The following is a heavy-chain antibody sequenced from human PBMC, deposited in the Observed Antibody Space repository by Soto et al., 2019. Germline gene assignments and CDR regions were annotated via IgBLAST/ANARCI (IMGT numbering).Heavy chain of an antibody. CDR2: INSDGSTT. D-gene: IGHD1-26*01. CDR1: GFTFSSYW. Sequence: EVQLVESGGGLVQPGGSLSLSCAASGFTFSSYWMHWVRQAPGKGLVWVSRINSDGSTTSYADSVKCRFAISRDNAKNTLYLQMNSLRAEYTAVYLCARVRVGAYHFASWGQGAVVTVPS. V-gene: IGHV3-74*01. CDR3: ARVRVGAYHFAS. J-gene: IGHJ4*02.